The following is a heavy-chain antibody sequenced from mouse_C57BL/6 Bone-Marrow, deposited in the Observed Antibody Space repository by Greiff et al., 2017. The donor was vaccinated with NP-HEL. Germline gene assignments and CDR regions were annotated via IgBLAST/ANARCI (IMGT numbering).Heavy chain of an antibody. CDR1: GFTFSSYA. Sequence: EVHLVESGEGLVKPGGSLKLSCAASGFTFSSYAMSWVRQTPEKRLEWVAYISSGGDYIYYADTVKGRFPISRDNARNTLYLQMSSLKSEDTAMYYCTRGWDWYFDVWGTGTTVTVSS. J-gene: IGHJ1*03. D-gene: IGHD3-3*01. CDR2: ISSGGDYI. V-gene: IGHV5-9-1*02. CDR3: TRGWDWYFDV.